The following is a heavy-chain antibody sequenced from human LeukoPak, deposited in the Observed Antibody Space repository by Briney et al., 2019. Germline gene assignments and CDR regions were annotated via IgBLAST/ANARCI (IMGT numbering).Heavy chain of an antibody. J-gene: IGHJ4*02. CDR2: IYFDGSKK. CDR1: GFTFSRNG. Sequence: PGGSLRLSCAASGFTFSRNGMHWVRQAPGKGLEWVALIYFDGSKKYYADSVKGRFTISRDNSNNALYLQMDSLRAEDTAVYYCARDQGTAVTLERTGHFDHWGQGTQVTVSS. V-gene: IGHV3-33*01. D-gene: IGHD4-11*01. CDR3: ARDQGTAVTLERTGHFDH.